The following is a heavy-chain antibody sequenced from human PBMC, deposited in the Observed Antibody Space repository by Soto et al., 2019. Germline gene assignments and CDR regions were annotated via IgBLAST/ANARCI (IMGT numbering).Heavy chain of an antibody. CDR2: IYYSGST. CDR1: GGSISSGGYY. Sequence: PSETLSLTCTVSGGSISSGGYYWSWIRQHPGKGLEWIGYIYYSGSTYYNPSLKSRVTISVDTSKNQFSLKLSSVTAADTAVYYCARGQRIVVPAVYMDVWGKGTTVTVSS. J-gene: IGHJ6*03. D-gene: IGHD2-2*01. V-gene: IGHV4-31*03. CDR3: ARGQRIVVPAVYMDV.